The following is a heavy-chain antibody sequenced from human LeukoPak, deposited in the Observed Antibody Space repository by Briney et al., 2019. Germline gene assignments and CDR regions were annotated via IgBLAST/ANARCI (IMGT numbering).Heavy chain of an antibody. V-gene: IGHV3-74*01. CDR1: GNYW. D-gene: IGHD2-2*01. CDR2: INSDGSWT. CDR3: VSFYETY. J-gene: IGHJ4*02. Sequence: GSLRLSCAASGNYWMHWVRQAPGKGLVWVSHINSDGSWTSYADSVKGRFTISRDNAKNTVYLQMNNLRAEDTAVYYCVSFYETYWGRGTLVTVSS.